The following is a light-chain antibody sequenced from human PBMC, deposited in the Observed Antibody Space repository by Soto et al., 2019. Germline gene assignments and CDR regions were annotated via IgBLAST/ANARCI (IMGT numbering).Light chain of an antibody. CDR3: QQYNNWWT. V-gene: IGKV3-15*01. CDR1: QSVRSN. Sequence: ERVMTQSPATLSESPGERRTLSCRASQSVRSNLAWYQQKRGQAPMLLIYGASTRATGIPARFSCSGSGTEFSLTISSMQSEDFAVYYCQQYNNWWTVGQGTKL. J-gene: IGKJ1*01. CDR2: GAS.